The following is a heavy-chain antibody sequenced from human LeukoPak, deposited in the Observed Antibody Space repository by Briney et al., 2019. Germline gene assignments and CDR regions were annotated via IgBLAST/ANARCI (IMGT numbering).Heavy chain of an antibody. CDR3: ARQGSSTTSWQTIDY. D-gene: IGHD2-2*01. CDR2: IIPVDSET. Sequence: RGESLKISCKGSGYRFTDYWIAWVRQIPGKGLECMGIIIPVDSETRYRPSFQGQVTISVDKSITTASLQWSSLRASDTAMYYCARQGSSTTSWQTIDYWGQGTLVSVSS. V-gene: IGHV5-51*01. CDR1: GYRFTDYW. J-gene: IGHJ4*02.